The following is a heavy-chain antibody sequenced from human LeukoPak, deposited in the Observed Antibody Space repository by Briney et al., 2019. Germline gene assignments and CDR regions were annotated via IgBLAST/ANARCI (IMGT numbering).Heavy chain of an antibody. CDR3: AKCYDFWSGSLAY. Sequence: GGSPRLSCAASGFTFSSYAMSWVRQAPEKGLEWVSAISGSGGSTYYADSVKGRFTISRDNSKNTLYLQMNSLRAEDTAVYYCAKCYDFWSGSLAYWGQGTLVTVSS. D-gene: IGHD3-3*01. V-gene: IGHV3-23*01. CDR2: ISGSGGST. CDR1: GFTFSSYA. J-gene: IGHJ4*02.